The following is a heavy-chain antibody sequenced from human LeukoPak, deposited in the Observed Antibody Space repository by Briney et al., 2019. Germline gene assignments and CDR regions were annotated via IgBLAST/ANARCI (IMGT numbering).Heavy chain of an antibody. J-gene: IGHJ6*02. CDR3: ARIPITKRAMDV. Sequence: PSETLSLTCAVSGDSIRRSDSYWGWFRQCPRKGLEWLGSVYYIGSPYYNPSLNSRPVTISVDTSRNQFSLHLPSATAEDTAIYFCARIPITKRAMDVWGQGTTV. CDR2: VYYIGSP. D-gene: IGHD1-1*01. CDR1: GDSIRRSDSY. V-gene: IGHV4-39*01.